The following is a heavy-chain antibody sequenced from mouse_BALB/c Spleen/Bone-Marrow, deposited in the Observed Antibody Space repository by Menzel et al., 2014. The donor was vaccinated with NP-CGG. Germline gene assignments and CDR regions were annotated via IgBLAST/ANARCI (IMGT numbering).Heavy chain of an antibody. J-gene: IGHJ2*01. Sequence: QVQLQESGAELAKPGASVKMSCKASGYTFTSYWMHWVKRRPGQGLEWIGYINPSTGYTEYNQKFKDKATLTADKSSSTAYMQLNNLASEDCARYYCEEWGDDGTFDYWGQGTTLTVSS. CDR2: INPSTGYT. D-gene: IGHD2-12*01. V-gene: IGHV1-7*01. CDR3: EEWGDDGTFDY. CDR1: GYTFTSYW.